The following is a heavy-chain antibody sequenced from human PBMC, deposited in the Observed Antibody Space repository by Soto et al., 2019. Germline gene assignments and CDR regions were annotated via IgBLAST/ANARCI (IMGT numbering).Heavy chain of an antibody. CDR3: ARAYYDFWSGYYGLDYYYYYMDV. V-gene: IGHV3-33*01. CDR1: GFTFSSYG. D-gene: IGHD3-3*01. J-gene: IGHJ6*03. CDR2: IWYDGSNK. Sequence: VQLVESGGGVVQPGRSLRLSCAASGFTFSSYGMHWVRQAPGKGLEWVAVIWYDGSNKYYADSVKGRFTISRDNSKNTLYLQMNSLRAEDTAVYYCARAYYDFWSGYYGLDYYYYYMDVWGKGTTVTVSS.